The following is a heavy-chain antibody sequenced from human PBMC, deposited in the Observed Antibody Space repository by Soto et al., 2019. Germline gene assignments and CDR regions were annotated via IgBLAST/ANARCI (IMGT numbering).Heavy chain of an antibody. J-gene: IGHJ6*02. CDR2: ISGSGSSV. Sequence: GGSLRLSCAASGFTFSHYVLSWVRQAPGRGLEWVSSISGSGSSVYLADSVRGRFTMSRDLSRNTVSLQMNRLRAEDTAIYYCAKVRASYLSASCFYYGLDVWGQGTTVTVSS. CDR1: GFTFSHYV. V-gene: IGHV3-23*01. D-gene: IGHD3-16*01. CDR3: AKVRASYLSASCFYYGLDV.